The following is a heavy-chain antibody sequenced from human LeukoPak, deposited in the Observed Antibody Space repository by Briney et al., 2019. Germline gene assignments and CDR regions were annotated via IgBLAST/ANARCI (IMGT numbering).Heavy chain of an antibody. CDR2: FDPEDGET. V-gene: IGHV1-24*01. CDR3: ATMARMKVWFGEDEEWFDP. J-gene: IGHJ5*02. CDR1: GYTLTELS. Sequence: GASVKVSCKVSGYTLTELSMHWVRQAPGKGLEWMGGFDPEDGETIYAQKFQGRVTMTEDTSTDTTYMELSSLRSEDTAVYYCATMARMKVWFGEDEEWFDPWGQGTLVTVSS. D-gene: IGHD3-10*01.